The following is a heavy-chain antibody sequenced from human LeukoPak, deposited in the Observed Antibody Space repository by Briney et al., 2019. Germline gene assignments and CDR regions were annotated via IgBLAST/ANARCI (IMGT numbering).Heavy chain of an antibody. CDR3: ARDQPHSSGWPYYFDY. D-gene: IGHD6-19*01. J-gene: IGHJ4*02. Sequence: PSETLSLTCTVSGGSISSYYWSWIRQPPGKGLEWIGYIYYSGSTNYNPSLKSRVTISVDTSKNQFSLKLSSVTAADTAVYYCARDQPHSSGWPYYFDYWGQGTLVTVSS. CDR1: GGSISSYY. CDR2: IYYSGST. V-gene: IGHV4-59*01.